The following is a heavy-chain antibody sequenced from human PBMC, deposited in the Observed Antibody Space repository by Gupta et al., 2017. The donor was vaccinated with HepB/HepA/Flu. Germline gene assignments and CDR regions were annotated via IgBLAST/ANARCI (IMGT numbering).Heavy chain of an antibody. J-gene: IGHJ3*01. V-gene: IGHV3-7*01. CDR1: GIPFGGHW. D-gene: IGHD2-8*01. CDR3: ARDPNEWPGVAYDV. Sequence: ESQLVESGGGLVQPGESLRLSCAASGIPFGGHWMSWVRQAPGSGLEWVAKIDQGGSVRYYVDSVTGRFTISRDNAKNTLYLQMNSLRAEDTAVYYCARDPNEWPGVAYDVWGQGTMVTVSS. CDR2: IDQGGSVR.